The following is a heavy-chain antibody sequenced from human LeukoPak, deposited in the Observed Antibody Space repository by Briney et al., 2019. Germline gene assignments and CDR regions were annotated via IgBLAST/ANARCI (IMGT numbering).Heavy chain of an antibody. V-gene: IGHV3-48*01. CDR1: GFTFSSYD. D-gene: IGHD6-25*01. CDR2: ISSSSSTT. CDR3: ASGSAAIGMDFPGY. J-gene: IGHJ4*02. Sequence: QPGGSLRLSCAASGFTFSSYDMNWVRQAPGKGLEWVSYISSSSSTTYYADSVKGRFTISRDNAKNSLYLQMNSLRAEDTAMYYCASGSAAIGMDFPGYWGQGTLVTVSS.